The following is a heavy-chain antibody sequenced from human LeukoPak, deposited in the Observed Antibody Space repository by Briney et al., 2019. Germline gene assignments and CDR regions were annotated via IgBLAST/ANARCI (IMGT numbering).Heavy chain of an antibody. CDR3: ARWSSISRQPGGFFDH. CDR1: GDSLTIDFF. D-gene: IGHD3-16*01. CDR2: FCLGRDT. J-gene: IGHJ4*02. Sequence: SETLSLTCSVSGDSLTIDFFWGWIRQPPGKELEWIGSFCLGRDTYYRPSLKSRVTISVDTSKNQFSLNLNSVTAADTAVYYCARWSSISRQPGGFFDHWGQGTLVTVSS. V-gene: IGHV4-38-2*02.